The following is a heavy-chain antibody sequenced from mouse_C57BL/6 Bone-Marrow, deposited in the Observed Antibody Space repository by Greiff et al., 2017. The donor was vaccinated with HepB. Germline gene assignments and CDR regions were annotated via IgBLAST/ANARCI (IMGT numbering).Heavy chain of an antibody. Sequence: VKLMESGPELVKPGASVKLSCKASGYTFTSYDINWVKQRPGQGLEWIGWIYPRDGSTKYNEKFKGKATLTVDTSSSTAYMELHSLTSEDSAVYFCARRTGLRPWYFDVWGTGTTVTVSS. D-gene: IGHD1-2*01. CDR3: ARRTGLRPWYFDV. CDR1: GYTFTSYD. CDR2: IYPRDGST. V-gene: IGHV1-85*01. J-gene: IGHJ1*03.